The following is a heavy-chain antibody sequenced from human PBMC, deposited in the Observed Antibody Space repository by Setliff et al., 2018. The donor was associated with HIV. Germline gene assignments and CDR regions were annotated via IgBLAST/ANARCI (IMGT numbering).Heavy chain of an antibody. D-gene: IGHD2-2*01. CDR3: ARRRFVVVPTAPEADY. Sequence: SETLSLTCSVSGGSISTTNYYWGWVRQPPGKGLEWIGSVYYSGTTYYNPSLKRRVTISVDTSKNQFSLRLTSVTAADTAVYYCARRRFVVVPTAPEADYWGQGTLVTVSS. V-gene: IGHV4-39*01. J-gene: IGHJ4*02. CDR1: GGSISTTNYY. CDR2: VYYSGTT.